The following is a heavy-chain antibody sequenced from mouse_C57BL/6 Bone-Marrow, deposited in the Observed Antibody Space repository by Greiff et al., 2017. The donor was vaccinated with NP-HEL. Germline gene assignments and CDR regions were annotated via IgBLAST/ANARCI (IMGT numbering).Heavy chain of an antibody. J-gene: IGHJ4*01. D-gene: IGHD1-1*01. CDR3: ARESPTVPYAMDY. CDR1: RYTFTSYW. CDR2: IDPSDSYT. V-gene: IGHV1-69*01. Sequence: QVQLQQPGAELVMPGASVKLSCKASRYTFTSYWMHWVKQRPGQGLEWIGEIDPSDSYTNYNQKFKGKSTLTVDKSSSTAYMQLSSLTSEDSAVYYCARESPTVPYAMDYWGQGTSVTVSS.